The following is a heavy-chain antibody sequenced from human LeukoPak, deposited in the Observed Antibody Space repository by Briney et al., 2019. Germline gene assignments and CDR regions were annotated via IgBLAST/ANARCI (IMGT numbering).Heavy chain of an antibody. J-gene: IGHJ4*02. Sequence: ASVKASCKASGYTFSNHPMNWVRQAPGQGLEWMGWINTNTGNPTYAQGFTGRFVFSLDTSVSTAYLQISSLKAEDTAVYYCARDQRSWYYWGQGTLVTVSP. V-gene: IGHV7-4-1*02. CDR2: INTNTGNP. CDR1: GYTFSNHP. CDR3: ARDQRSWYY. D-gene: IGHD6-19*01.